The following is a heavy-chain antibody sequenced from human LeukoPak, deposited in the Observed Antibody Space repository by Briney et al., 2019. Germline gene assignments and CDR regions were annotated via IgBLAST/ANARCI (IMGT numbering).Heavy chain of an antibody. J-gene: IGHJ6*02. CDR1: GLTFSSYG. CDR2: IWYDGSNK. V-gene: IGHV3-33*01. CDR3: ARDLSSSWYFLSYGMDV. Sequence: GRSLRLSCAASGLTFSSYGTHWVRQAPGKGLEWEAVIWYDGSNKYYADSVKGRFTISRDNSKNTLYLQMNGLRAEDTAVYYCARDLSSSWYFLSYGMDVWGQGTAVTVSS. D-gene: IGHD6-13*01.